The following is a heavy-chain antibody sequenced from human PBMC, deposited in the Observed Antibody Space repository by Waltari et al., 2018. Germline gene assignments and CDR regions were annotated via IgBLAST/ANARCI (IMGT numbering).Heavy chain of an antibody. D-gene: IGHD3-10*01. CDR1: GFTFRNYA. J-gene: IGHJ4*02. CDR2: TTYSGGTT. V-gene: IGHV3-23*01. Sequence: EVQLLESGGGLVQPGGSLRLSCAASGFTFRNYAMSWVRPAPGKGLEWVSGTTYSGGTTYYADSVKGRFTISRDNSENTLYLQMNSLRAEDTAVYYCAKGSMVRGDFDSWGQGTLVTVSS. CDR3: AKGSMVRGDFDS.